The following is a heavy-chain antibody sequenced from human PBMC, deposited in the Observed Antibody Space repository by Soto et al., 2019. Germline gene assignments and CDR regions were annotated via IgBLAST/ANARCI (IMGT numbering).Heavy chain of an antibody. CDR3: ARQPSGYDWNFDY. CDR2: INHSGST. J-gene: IGHJ4*02. Sequence: SETLSLTCAVHGGSFSGYYWSWIRQPPGKGLEWIGEINHSGSTNYNPSLKSRVTISVDTSKNQFSLKLSSVTAADTAVYYCARQPSGYDWNFDYWGQGTLVTVSS. CDR1: GGSFSGYY. D-gene: IGHD5-12*01. V-gene: IGHV4-34*01.